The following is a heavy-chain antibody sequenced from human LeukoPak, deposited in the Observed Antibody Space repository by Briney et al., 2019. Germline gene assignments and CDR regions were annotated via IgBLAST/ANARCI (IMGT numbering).Heavy chain of an antibody. D-gene: IGHD3-3*01. CDR2: INWNGGST. Sequence: GGSLRLSCAASGFTFDDYGMSWVRQAPGKGLEWVSGINWNGGSTGYADSVKGRFTISRDNAKNSLYLQMNSLRAEDTALYYCARDVPYDFWSGYPFDYWGQGTLVTVSS. CDR1: GFTFDDYG. V-gene: IGHV3-20*04. J-gene: IGHJ4*02. CDR3: ARDVPYDFWSGYPFDY.